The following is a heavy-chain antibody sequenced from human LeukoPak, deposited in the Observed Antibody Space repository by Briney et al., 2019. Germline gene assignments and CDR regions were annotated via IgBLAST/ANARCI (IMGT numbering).Heavy chain of an antibody. CDR1: GFTFSTFR. J-gene: IGHJ6*03. CDR3: TRVEETATTAAIIRKYSYYYYYMDV. V-gene: IGHV3-7*01. D-gene: IGHD4-11*01. Sequence: GSLRLSCAASGFTFSTFRMSWVRQAPGKGLEWVANIKQDGSEKHYVDSVKGRFTISRDNAKNSLYLQMSSLRAEDTAVYYCTRVEETATTAAIIRKYSYYYYYMDVWGKGNTVTVSS. CDR2: IKQDGSEK.